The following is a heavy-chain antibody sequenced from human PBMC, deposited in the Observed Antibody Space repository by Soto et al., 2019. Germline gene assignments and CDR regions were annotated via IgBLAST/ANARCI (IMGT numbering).Heavy chain of an antibody. J-gene: IGHJ4*02. CDR3: AKAERYCSSTSCYRPFDY. CDR1: GFTFSSYA. Sequence: GSLRLSCAASGFTFSSYAMSWVRQAPGKGLEWVSAISGSGGSTYYADSVKGRFTISRDNSKNTLYLQMNSLRAEDTAVYYCAKAERYCSSTSCYRPFDYWGQGTLVTVSS. V-gene: IGHV3-23*01. CDR2: ISGSGGST. D-gene: IGHD2-2*01.